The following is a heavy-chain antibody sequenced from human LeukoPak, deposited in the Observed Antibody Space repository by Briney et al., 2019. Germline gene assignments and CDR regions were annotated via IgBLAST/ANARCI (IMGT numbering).Heavy chain of an antibody. V-gene: IGHV1-69*04. D-gene: IGHD6-13*01. J-gene: IGHJ4*02. CDR2: IIAILGIA. Sequence: GASVKVSCKASGGTFSSYAISWVRQAPGQGVEWMGRIIAILGIANYAQTFQGRVTITADKSTSTAYMELSSLRSEDTAVYYCAREGIAAAGYYFDYWGQGTLVTVSS. CDR1: GGTFSSYA. CDR3: AREGIAAAGYYFDY.